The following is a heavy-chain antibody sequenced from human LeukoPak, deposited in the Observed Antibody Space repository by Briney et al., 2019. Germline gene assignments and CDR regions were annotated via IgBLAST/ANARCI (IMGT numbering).Heavy chain of an antibody. CDR1: GYTFPSYF. CDR3: AVCGGDCKDYYYYGMDV. Sequence: ASVKVSCKASGYTFPSYFMHWARQAPGQGLEWMGIINPAGGSTTYAQKFQGRVTMTRDTSTSTVYMELSSLRSDDTAVYYCAVCGGDCKDYYYYGMDVWGQGTTVTVSS. D-gene: IGHD2-21*02. V-gene: IGHV1-46*01. CDR2: INPAGGST. J-gene: IGHJ6*02.